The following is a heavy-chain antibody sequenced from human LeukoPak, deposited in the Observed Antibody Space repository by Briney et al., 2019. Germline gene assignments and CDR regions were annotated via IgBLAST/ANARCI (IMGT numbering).Heavy chain of an antibody. CDR3: AKDLVRGHYGMDV. Sequence: SCKASGYTFTSYGISWVRQAPGKGLEWVSAISGSGGSTYYADSVKGRFTISRDNSKNTLYLQMNSLRAEDTAVYYCAKDLVRGHYGMDVWGQGTTVTVSS. D-gene: IGHD3-10*01. CDR1: GYTFTSYG. CDR2: ISGSGGST. J-gene: IGHJ6*02. V-gene: IGHV3-23*01.